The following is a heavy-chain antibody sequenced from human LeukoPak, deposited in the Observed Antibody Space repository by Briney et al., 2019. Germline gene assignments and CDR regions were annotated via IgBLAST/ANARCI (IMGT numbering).Heavy chain of an antibody. CDR2: INWNGGST. CDR1: GFTFGDYG. V-gene: IGHV3-20*01. CDR3: ARGPSYCSSTSCPAEYYMDV. D-gene: IGHD2-2*01. Sequence: GGSLRLSCAASGFTFGDYGMSWVRQAPGKGLEWVSGINWNGGSTGYADSVKGRFTISRDNAKNSLYLQMNSLRAEDTALYHCARGPSYCSSTSCPAEYYMDVWGKGTTVTVSS. J-gene: IGHJ6*03.